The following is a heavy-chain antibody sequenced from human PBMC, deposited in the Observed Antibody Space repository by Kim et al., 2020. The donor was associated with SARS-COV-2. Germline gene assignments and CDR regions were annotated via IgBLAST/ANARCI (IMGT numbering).Heavy chain of an antibody. CDR1: GFTFSSYG. Sequence: GGSLRLSCAASGFTFSSYGMHWVRQAPGKGLEWVAVIWYDGSNKYYADSVKGRFTISRDNSKNTLYLQMNSLRAEDTAVYYCAREYYYGSGSYFLNDPISFDYYYGMDVWGQGTTVTVAS. V-gene: IGHV3-33*01. CDR2: IWYDGSNK. CDR3: AREYYYGSGSYFLNDPISFDYYYGMDV. D-gene: IGHD3-10*01. J-gene: IGHJ6*02.